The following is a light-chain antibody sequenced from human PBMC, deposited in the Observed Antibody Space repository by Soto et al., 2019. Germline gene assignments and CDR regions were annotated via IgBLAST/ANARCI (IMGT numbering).Light chain of an antibody. V-gene: IGLV1-44*01. J-gene: IGLJ1*01. CDR2: SDT. Sequence: QSVLTQPPSASGTPGQRVTVSCSGGSSNIGSNTVSWYQHLPGTAPQLLIYSDTQRASGVADRFSGSKSGTSASLAISGLQSDDEADYYCAAWDDRLNGALFGTGTKVTVL. CDR1: SSNIGSNT. CDR3: AAWDDRLNGAL.